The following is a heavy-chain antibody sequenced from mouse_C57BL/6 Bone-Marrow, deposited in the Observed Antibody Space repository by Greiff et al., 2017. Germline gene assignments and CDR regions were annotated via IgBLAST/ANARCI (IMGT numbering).Heavy chain of an antibody. J-gene: IGHJ1*01. V-gene: IGHV5-9-3*01. D-gene: IGHD1-2*01. CDR1: GFTFSSYA. Sequence: EVKVVESGGGLVKPGGSLKLSCAASGFTFSSYAMSWVRQTPEKRLAWVATLSSGGSYTYYPDSVKCRFTISRDNAKHTLYLQMSSLSSEDTAMYYCARPTTAPYWYFDVWGAGTTVTVSS. CDR3: ARPTTAPYWYFDV. CDR2: LSSGGSYT.